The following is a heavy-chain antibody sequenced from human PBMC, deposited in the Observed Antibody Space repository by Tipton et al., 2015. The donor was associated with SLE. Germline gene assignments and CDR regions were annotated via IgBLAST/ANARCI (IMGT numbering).Heavy chain of an antibody. J-gene: IGHJ5*02. D-gene: IGHD5-18*01. V-gene: IGHV4-39*07. CDR2: IYYNGTTT. CDR1: GVSFSTSRYY. CDR3: ARLHGYSYGLNWFDP. Sequence: TLSLTCSVSGVSFSTSRYYWGWICQSPGKGLEWIGSIYYNGTTTSYNSFPKSRVTMSVDTSKNQFSLRLTSVIAADTAVYYCARLHGYSYGLNWFDPWGQGTLVTVSS.